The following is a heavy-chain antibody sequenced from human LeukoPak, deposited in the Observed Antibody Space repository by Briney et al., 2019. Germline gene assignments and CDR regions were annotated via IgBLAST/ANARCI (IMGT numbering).Heavy chain of an antibody. D-gene: IGHD3-3*01. CDR2: IYYSGST. J-gene: IGHJ6*03. CDR3: AREGYLEWLFYYYYYMDV. Sequence: SKTLSLTCTVSGGSISSYYWSWIRQPPGKGLEWIGYIYYSGSTNYNPSLKSRVTISVDTSKNQFSLKLSSVTAADTAVYYCAREGYLEWLFYYYYYMDVWGKGTTVTVSS. CDR1: GGSISSYY. V-gene: IGHV4-59*12.